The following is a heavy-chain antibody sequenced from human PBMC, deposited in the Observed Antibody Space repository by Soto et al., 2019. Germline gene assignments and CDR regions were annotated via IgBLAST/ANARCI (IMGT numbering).Heavy chain of an antibody. CDR3: XXEAPXTXAFDI. CDR1: GYXFTNXX. Sequence: QVQLEQSGAEVKKPGASVKISCKSSGYXFTNXXLXWVRQAPGQGLEWMGVIFPNGDRTSSAQSLQGRXXXXXXXXXXXXXXXXXXXXXXXXXXXXXXXEAPXTXAFDIWGQGTMVTVSS. V-gene: IGHV1-46*01. J-gene: IGHJ3*02. CDR2: IFPNGDRT.